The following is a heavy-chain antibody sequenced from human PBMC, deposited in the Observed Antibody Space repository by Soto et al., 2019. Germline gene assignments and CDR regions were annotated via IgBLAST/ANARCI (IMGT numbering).Heavy chain of an antibody. CDR2: IWYDGSNK. V-gene: IGHV3-33*01. CDR3: AREYVALGTDAFDI. Sequence: GESLKISCAASGFTFSSYGMHWVRQAPGKGLEWVAVIWYDGSNKYYADSVKGRFTISRDNSKNTLYLQMNSLRAEDTAVYYCAREYVALGTDAFDIWGQGTMVTVSS. CDR1: GFTFSSYG. J-gene: IGHJ3*02. D-gene: IGHD1-1*01.